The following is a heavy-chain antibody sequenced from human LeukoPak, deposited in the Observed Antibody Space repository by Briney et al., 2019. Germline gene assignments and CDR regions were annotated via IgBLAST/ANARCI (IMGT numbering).Heavy chain of an antibody. V-gene: IGHV1-69*13. D-gene: IGHD2-21*01. Sequence: ASMKVSCKASGGTFSSYAISWVRQAPGQGLEWMGGIIPIFGTANYAQKFQGRVTITADESTSTAYMELSSLRSEDTAVYYCARALGGGDCYSYWGQGTLVTVSS. J-gene: IGHJ4*02. CDR1: GGTFSSYA. CDR2: IIPIFGTA. CDR3: ARALGGGDCYSY.